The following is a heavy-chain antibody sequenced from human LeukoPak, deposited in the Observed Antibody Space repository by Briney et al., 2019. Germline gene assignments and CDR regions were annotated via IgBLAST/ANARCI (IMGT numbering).Heavy chain of an antibody. D-gene: IGHD6-19*01. CDR2: INHSGST. CDR3: ARRVVVYSSGWYDY. V-gene: IGHV4-34*01. CDR1: GGSFSGYY. Sequence: SETLSLTCAVYGGSFSGYYWSWIRQPPGKGLEWIGEINHSGSTNYNPSLKSRVTISVDTSKNQFSLKLSSVTAADTAVYYCARRVVVYSSGWYDYWGQGTLVTVSS. J-gene: IGHJ4*02.